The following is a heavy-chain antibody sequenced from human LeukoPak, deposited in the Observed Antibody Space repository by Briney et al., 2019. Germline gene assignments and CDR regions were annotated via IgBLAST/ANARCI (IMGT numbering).Heavy chain of an antibody. CDR3: ATEHWGPNS. J-gene: IGHJ4*02. CDR1: GFTFSSYN. D-gene: IGHD3-16*01. Sequence: PGGSLRLSCAASGFTFSSYNMNWVRQAPGKGLEWVSSISSSSSYIYYADSVKGRFTISRHNAKNSLYLQMSSLRGEDTALYYCATEHWGPNSWGQGTLVTVSS. CDR2: ISSSSSYI. V-gene: IGHV3-21*01.